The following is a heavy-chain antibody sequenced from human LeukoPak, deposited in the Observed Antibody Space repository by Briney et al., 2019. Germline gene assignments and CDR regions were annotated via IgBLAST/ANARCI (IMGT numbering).Heavy chain of an antibody. CDR1: GFTFSSYG. J-gene: IGHJ4*02. Sequence: GRSLRLSCAASGFTFSSYGMHWVRQAPGKGLEWVAVISYDGSNKYYADSVKGRFTISRDNSKNTLYLQMNSLRAEDTAVYYCAKDALGYCSGGSCYPFDYWGQGTLVAVSS. D-gene: IGHD2-15*01. CDR2: ISYDGSNK. CDR3: AKDALGYCSGGSCYPFDY. V-gene: IGHV3-30*18.